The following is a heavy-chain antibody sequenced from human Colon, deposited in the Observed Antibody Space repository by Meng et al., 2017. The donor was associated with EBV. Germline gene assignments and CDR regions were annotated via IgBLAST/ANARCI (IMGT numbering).Heavy chain of an antibody. V-gene: IGHV4-61*01. J-gene: IGHJ5*02. Sequence: QVQLQGSGPVLVKPSAPLSLPCTVSGDSVAPGRYYWSWIRQPPVKGLEWIAYIYYIGGTNYNPSLKSRLTISLDTSKNQFSLSLRSVTAADTAVYYCARVSGRSFDPWGQGTLVTVSS. CDR3: ARVSGRSFDP. CDR2: IYYIGGT. CDR1: GDSVAPGRYY. D-gene: IGHD3-10*01.